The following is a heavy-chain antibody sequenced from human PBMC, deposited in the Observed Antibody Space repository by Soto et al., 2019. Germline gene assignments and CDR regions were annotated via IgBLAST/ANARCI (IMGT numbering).Heavy chain of an antibody. J-gene: IGHJ4*02. CDR3: ARSPPGYYYDSSGSNFDY. CDR2: IYYSGST. D-gene: IGHD3-22*01. V-gene: IGHV4-39*01. Sequence: PSETLSLTCTVSGGSISSSSYYWGWIRQPPGKGLEWIGSIYYSGSTYYNPSLKSRVTISVDTSKNQFSLKLSSVTAADTAVYYCARSPPGYYYDSSGSNFDYWGQGTLVTVSS. CDR1: GGSISSSSYY.